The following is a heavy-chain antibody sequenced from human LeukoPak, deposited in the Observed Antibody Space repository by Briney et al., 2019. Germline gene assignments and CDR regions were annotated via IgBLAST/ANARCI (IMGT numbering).Heavy chain of an antibody. V-gene: IGHV4-39*01. Sequence: SETLSLTCTVSGGSISSSSHYWGWIRQPPGKGLDWIGSIFYTGHTYYNPSLKSRVTISVDTSKNQFFLKLSSVTAADTAVYYCARISRDGFGWFDPWGQGTLVTVSS. CDR3: ARISRDGFGWFDP. CDR1: GGSISSSSHY. CDR2: IFYTGHT. J-gene: IGHJ5*02. D-gene: IGHD3-16*01.